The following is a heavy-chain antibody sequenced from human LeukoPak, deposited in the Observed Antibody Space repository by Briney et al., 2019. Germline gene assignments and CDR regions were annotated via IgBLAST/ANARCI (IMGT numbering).Heavy chain of an antibody. J-gene: IGHJ3*02. D-gene: IGHD3-22*01. Sequence: ASVKVSCKASGYSFDRYGVSWVRQAPGQGLEWLGCIGAFNGNTNYAQNLQGRVTMTADTSTTTAYMELRSLSSDGTAVYYCARDFLSYDGSESHFEDTFDIWGQGTMVIVSS. CDR2: IGAFNGNT. CDR3: ARDFLSYDGSESHFEDTFDI. V-gene: IGHV1-18*01. CDR1: GYSFDRYG.